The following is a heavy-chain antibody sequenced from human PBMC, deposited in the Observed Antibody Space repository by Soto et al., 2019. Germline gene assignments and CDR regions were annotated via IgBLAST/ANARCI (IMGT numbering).Heavy chain of an antibody. CDR1: GFTFGSYW. J-gene: IGHJ4*02. Sequence: EVQLVESGGGLVQPGGALRLSCAVSGFTFGSYWMNWVRLIPGKGLEWVADIKPDGSATYYVDSVKGRFTISRDNAKNSLYLQMNSRRVEDTSVYYCARAGYCGPGCYYYFDYWGQGTLVTVAS. CDR2: IKPDGSAT. D-gene: IGHD2-21*02. V-gene: IGHV3-7*01. CDR3: ARAGYCGPGCYYYFDY.